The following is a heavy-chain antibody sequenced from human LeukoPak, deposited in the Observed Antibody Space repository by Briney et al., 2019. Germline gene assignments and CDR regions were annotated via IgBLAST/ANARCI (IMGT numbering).Heavy chain of an antibody. CDR1: GFTFSGSA. CDR2: IRSKGNSYST. CDR3: TNLLITFGGVIVYYS. J-gene: IGHJ5*01. V-gene: IGHV3-73*01. Sequence: GGSLTLSCAASGFTFSGSAMHWVRQASGKGLEWVGRIRSKGNSYSTAYAPSVRGRFTISRDDSKNTAYLKRNSLKTEDTAVYYCTNLLITFGGVIVYYSRGQGNLGTVSP. D-gene: IGHD3-16*02.